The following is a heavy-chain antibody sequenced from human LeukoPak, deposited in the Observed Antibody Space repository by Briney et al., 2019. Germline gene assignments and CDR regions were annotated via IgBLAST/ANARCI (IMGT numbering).Heavy chain of an antibody. J-gene: IGHJ5*02. CDR2: INASGGST. V-gene: IGHV1-46*01. CDR3: ALTTVNWFDP. D-gene: IGHD4-17*01. CDR1: GYTLTSYY. Sequence: ASVKVSCKASGYTLTSYYIHWVRQAPGQGLEWMGIINASGGSTSYAPKFQGRVTMTRDTSTSTVYMELSSLRSKDTAVYYCALTTVNWFDPWGQGTLVTVSS.